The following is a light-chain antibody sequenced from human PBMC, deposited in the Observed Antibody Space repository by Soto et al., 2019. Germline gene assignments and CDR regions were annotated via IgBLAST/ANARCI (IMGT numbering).Light chain of an antibody. CDR2: LAS. CDR3: LQAAQSPLT. CDR1: QSLLQSNGNNH. V-gene: IGKV2-28*01. Sequence: IVLTQSPLSLPVTPGEPASISCRSSQSLLQSNGNNHADWYLQRPGQSPQLLLYLASSRASGVPDRFSGSGSGTEFSLEISRVEAEDVGVYYCLQAAQSPLTFGQGTRLEIK. J-gene: IGKJ5*01.